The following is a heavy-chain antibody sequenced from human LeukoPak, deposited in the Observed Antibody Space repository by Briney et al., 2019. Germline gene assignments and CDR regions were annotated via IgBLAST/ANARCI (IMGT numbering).Heavy chain of an antibody. CDR2: IYNGGST. CDR1: GFSDSSNY. J-gene: IGHJ4*02. V-gene: IGHV3-66*01. D-gene: IGHD6-19*01. CDR3: ARASRWLAFDD. Sequence: GGSLRLSCAASGFSDSSNYMAWVRQAPGKGLEWVSVIYNGGSTKYGDSVKDRFTISRDNSKNTLHLQMNSLRAEDTALYYCARASRWLAFDDWGQGALVTVSA.